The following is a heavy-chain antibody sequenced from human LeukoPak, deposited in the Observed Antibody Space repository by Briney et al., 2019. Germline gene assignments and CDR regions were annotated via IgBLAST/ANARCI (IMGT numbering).Heavy chain of an antibody. Sequence: PGRSLRLSCAASGFTFSSYGMHWVRQAPGKGLEWVAVISYDGSNKYYADSVKGRFTISRDNSKNTLYLQMNSLRAEDTAVYYCAKARGSGYYSSFDLWGRGTLVTVSS. V-gene: IGHV3-30*18. D-gene: IGHD6-19*01. CDR3: AKARGSGYYSSFDL. CDR1: GFTFSSYG. CDR2: ISYDGSNK. J-gene: IGHJ2*01.